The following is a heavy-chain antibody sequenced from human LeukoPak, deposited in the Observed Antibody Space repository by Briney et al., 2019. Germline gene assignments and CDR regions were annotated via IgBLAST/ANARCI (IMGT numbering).Heavy chain of an antibody. Sequence: ASVKVSCKASGYTFTSYGISWVRQAPGQGLEWMGWISAYNGNTNYAQKLQGRVTMTTDTSTSTAYMELRSLRSDDTAVYYCARDLRYFDWFEGLLIWGQGTLVTVSS. CDR3: ARDLRYFDWFEGLLI. CDR2: ISAYNGNT. V-gene: IGHV1-18*01. D-gene: IGHD3-9*01. CDR1: GYTFTSYG. J-gene: IGHJ4*02.